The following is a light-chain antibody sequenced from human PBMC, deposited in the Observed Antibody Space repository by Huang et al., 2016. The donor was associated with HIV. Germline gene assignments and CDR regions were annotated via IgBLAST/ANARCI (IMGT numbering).Light chain of an antibody. CDR1: QSISSK. V-gene: IGKV3-15*01. CDR3: QQYYNWPPIT. CDR2: DAS. Sequence: EIVMTQSPATLSVSPGERATLSCRASQSISSKLAWYQQKPGQAPRLLIYDASSRATGIPDRFRGSGSGTEFTLTISTLQSDDFVVYYCQQYYNWPPITFGQGTRLEIK. J-gene: IGKJ5*01.